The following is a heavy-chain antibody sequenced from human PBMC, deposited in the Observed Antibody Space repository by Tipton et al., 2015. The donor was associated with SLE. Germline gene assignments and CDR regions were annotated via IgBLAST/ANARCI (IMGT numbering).Heavy chain of an antibody. D-gene: IGHD1-26*01. CDR3: ARERIVGATPDAFDF. Sequence: TLSLTCAVYGGSFSGYYWSWIRQPPGKGLEWIGEINHSGSTSYNPSLKSRVTISLDTSNNQFSLKLSSVTAADTAVYYCARERIVGATPDAFDFWGQGTMVTVSS. V-gene: IGHV4-34*01. J-gene: IGHJ3*01. CDR1: GGSFSGYY. CDR2: INHSGST.